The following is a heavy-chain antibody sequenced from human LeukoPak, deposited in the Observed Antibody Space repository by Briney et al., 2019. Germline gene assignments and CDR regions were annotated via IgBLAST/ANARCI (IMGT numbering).Heavy chain of an antibody. Sequence: ASVKVSCKASGYTFTSYYMHWVPQAPGQGLEWMGIINHSGGSTSYAQKFQGRVTMTRDTSTSTVYMELSSLRSEDTAVYYCARRGYSYGYTGSSIAADGTSWFDPWGQGTLVTVSS. J-gene: IGHJ5*02. CDR3: ARRGYSYGYTGSSIAADGTSWFDP. V-gene: IGHV1-46*01. CDR1: GYTFTSYY. CDR2: INHSGGST. D-gene: IGHD5-18*01.